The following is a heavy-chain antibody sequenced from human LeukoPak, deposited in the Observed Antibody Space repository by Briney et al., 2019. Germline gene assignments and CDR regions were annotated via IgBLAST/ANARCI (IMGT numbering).Heavy chain of an antibody. Sequence: GESLKISCKGSGYSFTNYWIGWVRQMPGKGLEWVGIIYPGDSDTRYSPSFQGQVTISADKSISTAYLQLSSLKASDTAMYYCARRLYDSSGYFHAFDIWGQGTMVTVSS. CDR1: GYSFTNYW. CDR2: IYPGDSDT. D-gene: IGHD3-22*01. J-gene: IGHJ3*02. CDR3: ARRLYDSSGYFHAFDI. V-gene: IGHV5-51*01.